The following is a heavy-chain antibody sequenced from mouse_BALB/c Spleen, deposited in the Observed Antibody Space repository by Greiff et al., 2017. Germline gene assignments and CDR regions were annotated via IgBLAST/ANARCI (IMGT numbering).Heavy chain of an antibody. J-gene: IGHJ4*01. Sequence: VQLQQSGAELVRPGVSVKISCKGSGYTFTDYAMHWVKQSHAKSLEWIGVISTYYGDASYNQKFKGKATMTVDKSSSTAYMELARLTSEDSAIYYCAGRQGGNYAMDYWGQGTSVTVSS. CDR1: GYTFTDYA. V-gene: IGHV1S137*01. CDR3: AGRQGGNYAMDY. CDR2: ISTYYGDA.